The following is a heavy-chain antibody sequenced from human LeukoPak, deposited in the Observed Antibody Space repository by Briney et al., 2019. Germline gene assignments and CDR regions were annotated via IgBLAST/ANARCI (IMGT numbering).Heavy chain of an antibody. CDR3: ARSLTAAAGNLGY. Sequence: GGSLRLSCAASGFTFSSYSMNWVRQAPGKGLAGVSSISSTPSYINYADSVRGRFTISRDNAKNSLYLQMNSLRAEDTAVYYCARSLTAAAGNLGYWGQGTLITVSS. V-gene: IGHV3-21*01. CDR2: ISSTPSYI. CDR1: GFTFSSYS. J-gene: IGHJ4*02. D-gene: IGHD6-13*01.